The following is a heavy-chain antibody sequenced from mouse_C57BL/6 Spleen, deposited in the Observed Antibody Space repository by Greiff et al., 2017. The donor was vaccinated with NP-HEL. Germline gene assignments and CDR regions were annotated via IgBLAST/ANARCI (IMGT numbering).Heavy chain of an antibody. CDR2: IHPNSGST. CDR3: ARRGDSTGYGVMDY. V-gene: IGHV1-64*01. D-gene: IGHD3-2*02. CDR1: GYTFTSYW. Sequence: VQLQQPGAELVKPGASVKLSCKASGYTFTSYWMHWVKQRPGQGLEWIGMIHPNSGSTNYNEKFKSKTTLTVDKSSSTAYMQLSSLTSEDSAVYYCARRGDSTGYGVMDYWGQGTSVTVSS. J-gene: IGHJ4*01.